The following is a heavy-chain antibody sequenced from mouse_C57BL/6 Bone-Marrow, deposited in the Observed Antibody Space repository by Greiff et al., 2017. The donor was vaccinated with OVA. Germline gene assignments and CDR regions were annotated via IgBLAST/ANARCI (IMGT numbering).Heavy chain of an antibody. CDR3: ARGGTSPFSY. CDR2: INPSTGGT. D-gene: IGHD4-1*01. V-gene: IGHV1-42*01. J-gene: IGHJ3*01. CDR1: GYSFTGYY. Sequence: VQLQQSGPELVKPGASVKLSCKASGYSFTGYYMNWVKQTPEKSLEWIGEINPSTGGTPYNQKFKAQATLTVDKSYNTAYMQLKSLTSEDSAVYYCARGGTSPFSYWGQGTRVTVTA.